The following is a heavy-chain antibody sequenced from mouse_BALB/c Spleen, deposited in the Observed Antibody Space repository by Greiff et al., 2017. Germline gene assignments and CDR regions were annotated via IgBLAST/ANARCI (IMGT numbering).Heavy chain of an antibody. J-gene: IGHJ2*01. V-gene: IGHV5-17*02. CDR2: ISSGSSTI. Sequence: EVKLMESGGDLVQPGGSRKLSCAASGFTFSSFGMHWVRQAPEKGLEWVAYISSGSSTIYYADTVKGRFTISRDNPKNTLFLQMTSLRSEDTAMYYCARDSSGTFDYWGQGTTLTVSS. D-gene: IGHD3-2*01. CDR3: ARDSSGTFDY. CDR1: GFTFSSFG.